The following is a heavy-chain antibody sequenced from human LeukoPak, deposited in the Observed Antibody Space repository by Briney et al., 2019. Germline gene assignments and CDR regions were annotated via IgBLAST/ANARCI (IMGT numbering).Heavy chain of an antibody. CDR2: INAGNGNT. CDR1: GYTFTSYA. V-gene: IGHV1-3*01. CDR3: AREARRGFSNTYYFDY. D-gene: IGHD1-14*01. Sequence: ASVKVSCKASGYTFTSYAMHWVRQAPGQRLEWMGWINAGNGNTKYSQKFQGRVTITRDTSASTAYMELSSLRSDDTAVYYCAREARRGFSNTYYFDYWGQGTLVTVSS. J-gene: IGHJ4*02.